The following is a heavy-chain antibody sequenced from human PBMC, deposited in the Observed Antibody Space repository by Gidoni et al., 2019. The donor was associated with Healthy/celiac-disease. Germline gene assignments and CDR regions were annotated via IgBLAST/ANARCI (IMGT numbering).Heavy chain of an antibody. D-gene: IGHD2-2*01. CDR2: INHSGST. CDR3: ARGGACSSTSCYGTAPSDY. CDR1: GGSFSGYY. V-gene: IGHV4-34*01. Sequence: QVQLQQWGAGLLKPSETLSLTCAVYGGSFSGYYWSWIRQPPGKGLEWIGEINHSGSTNYNPSLKSRVTISVDTSKNQFSLKLSSVTAADTAVYYCARGGACSSTSCYGTAPSDYWGQGTLVTVSS. J-gene: IGHJ4*02.